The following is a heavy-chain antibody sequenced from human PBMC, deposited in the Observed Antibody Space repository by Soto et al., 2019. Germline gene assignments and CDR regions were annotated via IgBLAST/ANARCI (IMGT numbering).Heavy chain of an antibody. CDR3: AVANGEFDY. CDR1: GYTFTSYD. Sequence: QVQLVQSGAEVKKPGASVKVSCKASGYTFTSYDINWVRQATGQGLEWMGWMNLNSGYTGSAQKFQGTVTMTRSNSIRTAYMELSSLTSEDTAVYYCAVANGEFDYWGQGTFVTVSS. V-gene: IGHV1-8*01. J-gene: IGHJ4*02. D-gene: IGHD4-17*01. CDR2: MNLNSGYT.